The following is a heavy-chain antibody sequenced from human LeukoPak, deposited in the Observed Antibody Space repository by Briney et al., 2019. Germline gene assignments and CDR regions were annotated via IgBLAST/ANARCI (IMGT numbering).Heavy chain of an antibody. V-gene: IGHV1-2*02. J-gene: IGHJ4*02. CDR2: INPNSGGT. CDR1: GYTFTGYY. CDR3: ASARIAAAGTIGPTSKETDY. Sequence: ASVKVSCKASGYTFTGYYMHWVRQAPGQGLGWMGWINPNSGGTNYAQKFQGRVTMTRDTSISTAYMELSRLRSDDTAVYYCASARIAAAGTIGPTSKETDYWGQGTLVTVSS. D-gene: IGHD6-13*01.